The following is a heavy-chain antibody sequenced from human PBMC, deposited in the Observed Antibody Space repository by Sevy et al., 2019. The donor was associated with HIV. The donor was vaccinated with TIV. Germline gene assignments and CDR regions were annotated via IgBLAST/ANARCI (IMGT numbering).Heavy chain of an antibody. CDR1: GFTFSSYA. Sequence: GGSLRLSCAASGFTFSSYAMHWVRQAPGKGLEWVAVISYDGSNKYYADSVKGRFTISRDNSKNTLYLQMNSLRAEDTAVYYCARLGGYSYGYRDGAVGYWGQGTLVTVSS. CDR2: ISYDGSNK. D-gene: IGHD5-18*01. J-gene: IGHJ4*02. CDR3: ARLGGYSYGYRDGAVGY. V-gene: IGHV3-30-3*01.